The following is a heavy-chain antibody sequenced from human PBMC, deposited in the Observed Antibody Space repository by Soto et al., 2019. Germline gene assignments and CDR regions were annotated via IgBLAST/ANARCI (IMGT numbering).Heavy chain of an antibody. CDR3: ERGRASRLVRDYYYGMDV. V-gene: IGHV1-18*04. Sequence: ASVKVSCTASGYTFPSYGISWVRQAPGQGPEWMGWISAYNGNTNYAQKLQGRVTMTTDTSTSTAYMELRSLRSDDTAVYYCERGRASRLVRDYYYGMDVRGEGTTVP. D-gene: IGHD6-6*01. CDR2: ISAYNGNT. J-gene: IGHJ6*02. CDR1: GYTFPSYG.